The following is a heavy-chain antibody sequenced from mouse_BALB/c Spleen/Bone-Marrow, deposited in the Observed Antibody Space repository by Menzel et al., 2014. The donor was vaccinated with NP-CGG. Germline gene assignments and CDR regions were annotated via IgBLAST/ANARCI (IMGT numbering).Heavy chain of an antibody. CDR2: INPGSGDN. V-gene: IGHV1-54*01. CDR1: GYAFSNYL. D-gene: IGHD1-2*01. J-gene: IGHJ4*01. CDR3: ARFNATAYAMDY. Sequence: VQLQQSGAELVRPGTSVKVSCKASGYAFSNYLIEWVKQRPGQGLEWLGVINPGSGDNNYNGKCKGKAALTADKSSSTAYLQLSSLTSDDSAVYFCARFNATAYAMDYWGQGTSVTVSS.